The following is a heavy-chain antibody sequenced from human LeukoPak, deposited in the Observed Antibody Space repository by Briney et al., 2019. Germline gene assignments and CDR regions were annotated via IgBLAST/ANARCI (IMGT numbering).Heavy chain of an antibody. J-gene: IGHJ4*02. CDR1: GFTFSSYA. CDR3: ARSGTDTAMVKGPYYFDY. CDR2: ISGSGGST. Sequence: GGSLRLSCAASGFTFSSYAMSWVRQAPGKGLEWVSAISGSGGSTYYADSVKGRFTISRDNSKNTLYLQMNSLRAEDTAVYYCARSGTDTAMVKGPYYFDYWGQGTLVTVSS. V-gene: IGHV3-23*01. D-gene: IGHD5-18*01.